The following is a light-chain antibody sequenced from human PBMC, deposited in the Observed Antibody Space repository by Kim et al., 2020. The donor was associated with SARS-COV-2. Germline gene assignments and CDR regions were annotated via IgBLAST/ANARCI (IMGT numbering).Light chain of an antibody. V-gene: IGLV6-57*04. Sequence: NFMLTQPRSVSESPGKTVIISCTRSSGSIDSNYVQWYQQRPGSAPTTVIYEDNQRPSGVPDRFSGSIDSSSNSASLSISGLETEDEAEYYCQSYDDSNHWVFGGGTQLTV. J-gene: IGLJ3*02. CDR3: QSYDDSNHWV. CDR1: SGSIDSNY. CDR2: EDN.